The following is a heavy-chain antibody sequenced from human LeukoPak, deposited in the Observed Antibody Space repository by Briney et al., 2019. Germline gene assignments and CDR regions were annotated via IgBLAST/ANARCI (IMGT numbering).Heavy chain of an antibody. CDR1: GFTFSSYD. V-gene: IGHV3-30*03. J-gene: IGHJ3*02. CDR2: ISYDGSNK. Sequence: GGSLRLSCAASGFTFSSYDMSWVRQAPGKGLEWVAVISYDGSNKYYADSVKGRFTISRDNSKNTPFLQMNSLRAEDTAVYYCARDLTNIHTTGSTYDAIDIWGQGTMVTVSS. D-gene: IGHD1-1*01. CDR3: ARDLTNIHTTGSTYDAIDI.